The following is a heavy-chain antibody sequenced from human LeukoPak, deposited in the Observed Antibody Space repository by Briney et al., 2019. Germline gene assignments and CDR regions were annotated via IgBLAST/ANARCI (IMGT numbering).Heavy chain of an antibody. J-gene: IGHJ4*02. CDR3: ASILMATISYYFDY. CDR1: GFTFSSYW. D-gene: IGHD5-24*01. V-gene: IGHV3-7*01. Sequence: PGGSLRLPCAASGFTFSSYWMSWVRQAPGKGLEWVANIKQDGSEKYYVDSVKGRFTISRDNAKNSLYLQMNSLRAEDTAVYYCASILMATISYYFDYWGQGTLVTVSS. CDR2: IKQDGSEK.